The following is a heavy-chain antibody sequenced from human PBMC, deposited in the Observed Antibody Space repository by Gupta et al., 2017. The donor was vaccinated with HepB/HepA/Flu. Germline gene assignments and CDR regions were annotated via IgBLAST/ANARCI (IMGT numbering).Heavy chain of an antibody. CDR1: GVTVGRYG. J-gene: IGHJ3*02. CDR2: ISKDASDQ. Sequence: QVQLVESGGGVVQAATSRRLCCAASGVTVGRYGMDWVRQAPGKGLEWVAVISKDASDQKYADSVKGRFTISRDNSKNTLFLQMNSLRAEDTAVYYCAKGNSGTHYGALDMWGQGTMVIVSS. D-gene: IGHD1-26*01. CDR3: AKGNSGTHYGALDM. V-gene: IGHV3-30*18.